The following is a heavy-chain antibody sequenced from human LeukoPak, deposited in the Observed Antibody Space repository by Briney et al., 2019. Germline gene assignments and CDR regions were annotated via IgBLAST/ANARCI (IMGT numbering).Heavy chain of an antibody. CDR1: GYSFTSYY. Sequence: ASVKVSCKASGYSFTSYYIHWVRQAPGQGLEYMGIINPSGGSTSYAQKFQGRVTMTRDTSTSTVYMELSSLRSEDTAMYYCARERFTGSSWQLYYFDYWGQGTLVTVSS. CDR2: INPSGGST. D-gene: IGHD6-13*01. CDR3: ARERFTGSSWQLYYFDY. J-gene: IGHJ4*02. V-gene: IGHV1-46*01.